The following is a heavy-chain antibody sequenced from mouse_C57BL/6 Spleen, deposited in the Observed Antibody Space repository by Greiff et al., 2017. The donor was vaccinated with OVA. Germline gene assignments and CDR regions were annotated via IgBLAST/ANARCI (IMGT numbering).Heavy chain of an antibody. V-gene: IGHV1-59*01. J-gene: IGHJ2*01. CDR2: IDPSDSYT. D-gene: IGHD3-2*02. CDR3: ARAIDSSTY. Sequence: VQLQQPGAELVRPGTSVKLSCKASGYTFTSYWMHWVKQRPGQGLEWIGVIDPSDSYTNYNQKFKGKATLTVDTSSSTAYMQLSSLTSEDSAVYCCARAIDSSTYWGQGTTLTVSS. CDR1: GYTFTSYW.